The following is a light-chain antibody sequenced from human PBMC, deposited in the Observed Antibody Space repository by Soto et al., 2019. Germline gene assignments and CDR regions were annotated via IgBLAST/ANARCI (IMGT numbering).Light chain of an antibody. J-gene: IGKJ2*01. CDR2: DAS. CDR1: QRISSW. Sequence: DIQMTQSPSTLSASVGDRVTITCRASQRISSWLAWYQQKPGKAPKLLIYDASSLASGVPSRFSGSVSGTEFTLTISSLHPDDFATYYCQQYNSYSPTFGQGTKLEIK. V-gene: IGKV1-5*01. CDR3: QQYNSYSPT.